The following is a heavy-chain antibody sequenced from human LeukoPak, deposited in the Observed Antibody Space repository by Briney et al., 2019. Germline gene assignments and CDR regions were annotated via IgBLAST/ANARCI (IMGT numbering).Heavy chain of an antibody. V-gene: IGHV4-61*01. CDR3: ARDMGAPDYGSYSVDY. D-gene: IGHD4-23*01. Sequence: SETLSLTCTVSGGSVSSGSYYWSWIRQPPGRGLEWIAYIHYSGSAAYNPSLKSRVTISRDMSTNQFSLKMTSVTAADTAVYFCARDMGAPDYGSYSVDYWGQGTLVTVSS. CDR2: IHYSGSA. CDR1: GGSVSSGSYY. J-gene: IGHJ4*02.